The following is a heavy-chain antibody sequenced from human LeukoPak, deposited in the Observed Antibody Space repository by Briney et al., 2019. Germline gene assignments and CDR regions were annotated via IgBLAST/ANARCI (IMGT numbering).Heavy chain of an antibody. CDR3: ARDGFMTTVITGARPFDY. D-gene: IGHD4-23*01. V-gene: IGHV3-33*01. Sequence: GGSLRLSCAASGFTFSSYGMHWVRQAPGKGLEWVAVIWYDGSNKYYADSVKGRFTISRDNSKNTLYLQMDSLRAEDTAVYFCARDGFMTTVITGARPFDYWGRGTLVTVSS. CDR1: GFTFSSYG. CDR2: IWYDGSNK. J-gene: IGHJ4*02.